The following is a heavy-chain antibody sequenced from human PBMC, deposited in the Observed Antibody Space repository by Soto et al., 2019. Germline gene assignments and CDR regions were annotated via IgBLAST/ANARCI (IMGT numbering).Heavy chain of an antibody. J-gene: IGHJ4*02. CDR2: INPNSGGT. CDR3: ARERNFYYGSGSYKPLDY. V-gene: IGHV1-2*04. Sequence: ASVKVSCKASGYIFTNYAIHWVRQAPGQRLEWMGWINPNSGGTNYAQEFQGWVTMTRDTSISTAYMELSRLRSDDTAAYYCARERNFYYGSGSYKPLDYWGQGTLVTVSS. CDR1: GYIFTNYA. D-gene: IGHD3-10*01.